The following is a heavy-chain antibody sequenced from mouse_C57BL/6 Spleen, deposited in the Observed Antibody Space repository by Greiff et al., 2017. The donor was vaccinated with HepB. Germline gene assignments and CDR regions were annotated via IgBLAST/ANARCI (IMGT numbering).Heavy chain of an antibody. D-gene: IGHD1-1*01. J-gene: IGHJ4*01. CDR1: GYTFTDYH. CDR3: ARTRYYGSSLYAMDY. CDR2: INPNNGGT. Sequence: EVQLQQSGPELVKPGASVKIPCKASGYTFTDYHMDWVKQSHGKSLEWIGDINPNNGGTIYNQKFKGKATLTVDKSSSTAYMELRSLTSEDTAVYYCARTRYYGSSLYAMDYWGQGTSVTVSS. V-gene: IGHV1-18*01.